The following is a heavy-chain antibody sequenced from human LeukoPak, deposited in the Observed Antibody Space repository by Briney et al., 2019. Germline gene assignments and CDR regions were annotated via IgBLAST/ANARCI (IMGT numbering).Heavy chain of an antibody. D-gene: IGHD3-16*02. CDR1: GGSISSGGYY. V-gene: IGHV4-31*03. CDR3: AGGSGGGELSSFDY. CDR2: IYYSGST. Sequence: SETLSLTCTVSGGSISSGGYYWSWIRQHPGKGLEWIGYIYYSGSTYYNPSLKSRVTISVDTSKNQFSLKLSSVTAADTAGYYWAGGSGGGELSSFDYWGQGTLVTVSS. J-gene: IGHJ4*02.